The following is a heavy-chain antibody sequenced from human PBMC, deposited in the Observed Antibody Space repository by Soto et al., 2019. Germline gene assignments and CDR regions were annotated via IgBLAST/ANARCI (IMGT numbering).Heavy chain of an antibody. CDR2: ITEDGSGK. J-gene: IGHJ4*02. CDR1: GFTFSNYW. D-gene: IGHD2-8*01. CDR3: GSMTEGK. Sequence: EVQLVESGGGLVQPGGSLRLSCAAYGFTFSNYWMTWVRQAPGKGLEWVATITEDGSGKFYVDSVKGRFTISRDNPKNSLSLQMNSLRAEDTAVYNCGSMTEGKWGQGTLVTVSS. V-gene: IGHV3-7*01.